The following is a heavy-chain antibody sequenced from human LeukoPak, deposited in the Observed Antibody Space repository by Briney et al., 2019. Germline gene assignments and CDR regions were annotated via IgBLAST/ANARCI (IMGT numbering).Heavy chain of an antibody. D-gene: IGHD4-23*01. CDR3: AKGLGGGGKCYYMDV. J-gene: IGHJ6*03. CDR2: IWYDGSNK. V-gene: IGHV3-33*06. CDR1: GFTFSSYG. Sequence: PGGSLRLSCAASGFTFSSYGMHWVRQAPGKGLERVAVIWYDGSNKYYADSVKGRFTISRDNSKNTLYLQMNSLRAEDTAVYYCAKGLGGGGKCYYMDVWGKGTTVTVSS.